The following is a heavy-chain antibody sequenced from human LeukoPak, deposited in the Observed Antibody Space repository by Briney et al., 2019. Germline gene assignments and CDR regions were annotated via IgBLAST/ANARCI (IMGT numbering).Heavy chain of an antibody. CDR3: ARVGYYYDSSGYLLALATHSATNWFDP. CDR1: GYTFTGYY. Sequence: GASVKVSCKASGYTFTGYYMHWVRQAPGQGLEWMGWINPNSGGTNYAQEFQGRVTMTRDTSISTAYMELSRLRSDDTAVYYCARVGYYYDSSGYLLALATHSATNWFDPWGQGTLVTVSS. V-gene: IGHV1-2*02. D-gene: IGHD3-22*01. CDR2: INPNSGGT. J-gene: IGHJ5*02.